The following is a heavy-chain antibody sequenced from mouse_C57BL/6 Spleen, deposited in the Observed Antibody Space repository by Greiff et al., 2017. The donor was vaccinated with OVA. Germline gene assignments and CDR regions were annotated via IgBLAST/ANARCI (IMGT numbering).Heavy chain of an antibody. Sequence: VKLVESGAELARPGASVKLSCKASGYTFTSYGISWVKQRTGQGLEWIGEIYPRSGNTYYNEKFKGKATLTADKSSSTAYMELRSLTSEDSAVYFCARGDGLFAYWGQGTLVTVSA. V-gene: IGHV1-81*01. J-gene: IGHJ3*01. CDR1: GYTFTSYG. CDR2: IYPRSGNT. D-gene: IGHD2-3*01. CDR3: ARGDGLFAY.